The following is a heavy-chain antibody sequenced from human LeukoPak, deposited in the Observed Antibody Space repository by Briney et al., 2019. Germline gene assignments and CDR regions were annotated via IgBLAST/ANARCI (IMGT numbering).Heavy chain of an antibody. CDR1: GGSISSSSYY. J-gene: IGHJ5*02. D-gene: IGHD6-13*01. CDR3: AREYSSSWYSTSALVDWFDP. CDR2: IYYSGST. V-gene: IGHV4-39*02. Sequence: SETLSLTCTVSGGSISSSSYYWGWIRQPPGKGLEWIGSIYYSGSTYYNPSLKSRVTISVDTSKNQFSLKLSSVTAADTAVYYCAREYSSSWYSTSALVDWFDPWGQGTLVTVSS.